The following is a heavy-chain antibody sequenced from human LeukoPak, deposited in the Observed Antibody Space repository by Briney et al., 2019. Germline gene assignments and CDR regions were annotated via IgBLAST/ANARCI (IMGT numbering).Heavy chain of an antibody. D-gene: IGHD6-13*01. CDR2: IRYDGSNK. Sequence: GGSLRLSCAASGFTFSNYGMHWVRQAPGKGLEWVAFIRYDGSNKYFADSLKGRFTISRDNSKNTLYLQMNSLRPEDTAVYYCAKGRYSSSWTKGHYFDYWGQGTLVTVSS. CDR3: AKGRYSSSWTKGHYFDY. CDR1: GFTFSNYG. V-gene: IGHV3-30*02. J-gene: IGHJ4*02.